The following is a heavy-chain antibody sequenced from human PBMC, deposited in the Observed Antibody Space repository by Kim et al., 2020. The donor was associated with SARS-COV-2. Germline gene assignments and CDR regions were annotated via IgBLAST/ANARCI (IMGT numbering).Heavy chain of an antibody. J-gene: IGHJ2*01. CDR3: ARSLLFNRMVYWYFDL. V-gene: IGHV4-4*02. D-gene: IGHD2-21*01. CDR2: IYLSGST. CDR1: GGSISSSNW. Sequence: SETLSLTCAVSGGSISSSNWWSWVRQPPGKGLEWIGEIYLSGSTNYNPSLKSRVTISVDKSKNQFSLKLSSVTAADTAVYYCARSLLFNRMVYWYFDLWGRGTLVTVSS.